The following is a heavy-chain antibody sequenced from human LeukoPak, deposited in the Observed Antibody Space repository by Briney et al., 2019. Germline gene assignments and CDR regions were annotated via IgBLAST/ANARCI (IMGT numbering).Heavy chain of an antibody. V-gene: IGHV4-4*09. CDR2: IYTSGRT. J-gene: IGHJ4*02. D-gene: IGHD2-2*01. CDR1: GVSISSYY. CDR3: ASSGYCSSTSCSRFDFDY. Sequence: SETLSLTCTVSGVSISSYYWSWIRQPPGKGLEWLGYIYTSGRTNYNPSLKSGVTISGETSKNQFSLKLSSVTAADTAVYYCASSGYCSSTSCSRFDFDYWGQGTLVTVSS.